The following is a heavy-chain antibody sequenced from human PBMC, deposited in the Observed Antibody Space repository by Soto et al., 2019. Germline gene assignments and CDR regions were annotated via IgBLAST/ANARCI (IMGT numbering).Heavy chain of an antibody. Sequence: GGSLRLSCAASGFNFNNAWMTWVRQGPGKGLEWIGLIKSKTYGEATDYSAAAKGRFSISRDDSTNTLYLQLNSLQDEDTAVYYCIHGSGWYDYWGQGTLVTVS. CDR2: IKSKTYGEAT. V-gene: IGHV3-15*01. J-gene: IGHJ4*02. D-gene: IGHD6-19*01. CDR1: GFNFNNAW. CDR3: IHGSGWYDY.